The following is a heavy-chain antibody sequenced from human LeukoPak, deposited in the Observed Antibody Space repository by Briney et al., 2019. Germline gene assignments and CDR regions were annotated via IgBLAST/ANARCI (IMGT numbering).Heavy chain of an antibody. J-gene: IGHJ4*02. D-gene: IGHD1-26*01. CDR2: ISSSGSTI. CDR1: GFTFSDYY. CDR3: AREVLGRWELLEFDY. V-gene: IGHV3-11*01. Sequence: PGGSLRLSCAASGFTFSDYYMSWIRQAPGKGLEWVSYISSSGSTIYYADSVKGRFTISRDNAKNSLYLQMNSLRAEDTAVYYYAREVLGRWELLEFDYWGQGTLVTVSS.